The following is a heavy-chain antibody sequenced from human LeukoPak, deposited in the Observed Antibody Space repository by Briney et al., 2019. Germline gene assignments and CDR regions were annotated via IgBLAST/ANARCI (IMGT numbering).Heavy chain of an antibody. CDR1: GFTFSNHW. D-gene: IGHD2-15*01. CDR3: VRNGGSSDY. Sequence: GGSLRLSCAASGFTFSNHWMSWVRQAPGKGLEWVASIKLDGSDKYYVDAVKGRFTISRDNAKNSLFLEMNSLRAEDTAVYYCVRNGGSSDYWGQGTLVTVSS. CDR2: IKLDGSDK. V-gene: IGHV3-7*01. J-gene: IGHJ4*02.